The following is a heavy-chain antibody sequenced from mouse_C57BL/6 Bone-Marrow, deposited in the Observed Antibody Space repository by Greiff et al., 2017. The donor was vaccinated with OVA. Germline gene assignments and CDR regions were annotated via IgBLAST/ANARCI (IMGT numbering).Heavy chain of an antibody. CDR2: IYPRSGNT. Sequence: QVQLQQSGAELARPGASVKLSCKASGYTFTSYGISWVKQRPGQGLEWIGEIYPRSGNTYYNEKFKGKATLTADKSSSTAYMELRSLTSEDSAVYFCARWSNYVPYWGQGTLVTVSA. CDR3: ARWSNYVPY. J-gene: IGHJ3*01. CDR1: GYTFTSYG. V-gene: IGHV1-81*01. D-gene: IGHD2-5*01.